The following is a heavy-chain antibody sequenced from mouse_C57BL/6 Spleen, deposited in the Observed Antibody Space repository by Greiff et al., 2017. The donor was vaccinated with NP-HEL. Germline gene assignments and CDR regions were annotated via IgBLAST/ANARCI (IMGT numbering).Heavy chain of an antibody. CDR1: GYTFTDYN. J-gene: IGHJ2*01. CDR3: ARSPIYYGNYVDY. Sequence: EVQLQQSGPELVKPGASVKMSCKASGYTFTDYNMHWVKQSHGKSLEWIGYINPNNGGTSYNQKFKGKATLTVNKSSSTAYMELRSLTSEDSAVYDCARSPIYYGNYVDYWGQGTTLTVSS. V-gene: IGHV1-22*01. CDR2: INPNNGGT. D-gene: IGHD2-1*01.